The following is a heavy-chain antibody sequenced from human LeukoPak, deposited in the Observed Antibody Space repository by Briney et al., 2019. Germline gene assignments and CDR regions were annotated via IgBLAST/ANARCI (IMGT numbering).Heavy chain of an antibody. CDR1: GYTFTSYG. J-gene: IGHJ3*02. V-gene: IGHV1-8*03. CDR3: AAGRTIFGVADAFDI. D-gene: IGHD3-3*01. Sequence: ASVKVSCKASGYTFTSYGINWVRQATGQGLEWMGWMNPNSGNTGYAQRFQGRVTITRNTSISTAYMELSSLRSEDTAVYYCAAGRTIFGVADAFDIWGQGTMVTVSS. CDR2: MNPNSGNT.